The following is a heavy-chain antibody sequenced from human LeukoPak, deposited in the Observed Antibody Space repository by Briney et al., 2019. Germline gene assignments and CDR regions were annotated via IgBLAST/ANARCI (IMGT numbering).Heavy chain of an antibody. CDR1: GYGFTSYW. D-gene: IGHD2-2*02. V-gene: IGHV5-51*01. J-gene: IGHJ4*02. Sequence: GESLKISCKGSGYGFTSYWIGWVRQMPGKGLEWMGLIYPDDSDTRYSPFFQGQVTISADKSISTAYLQWSSLKASDTAMYYCAIGGDSTTSCYRCFDYWGQGTLVTVSS. CDR3: AIGGDSTTSCYRCFDY. CDR2: IYPDDSDT.